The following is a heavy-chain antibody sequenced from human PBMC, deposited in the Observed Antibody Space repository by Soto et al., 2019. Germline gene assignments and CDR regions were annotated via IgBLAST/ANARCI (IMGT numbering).Heavy chain of an antibody. CDR1: GGSVSSGSYY. CDR3: ARGPGYSSGWYNYYYGMDV. J-gene: IGHJ6*02. CDR2: IYYSGST. V-gene: IGHV4-61*01. Sequence: PSETLSLTCTVSGGSVSSGSYYWSWIRQPPGKGLEWIGYIYYSGSTNYNPSLKSRVTISVDTSKNQFSLKLSSVTAADTAVYYCARGPGYSSGWYNYYYGMDVSGQGTTVTVSS. D-gene: IGHD6-19*01.